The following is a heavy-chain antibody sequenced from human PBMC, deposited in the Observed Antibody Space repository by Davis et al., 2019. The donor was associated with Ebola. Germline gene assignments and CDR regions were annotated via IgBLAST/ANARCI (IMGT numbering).Heavy chain of an antibody. D-gene: IGHD6-19*01. Sequence: SLKTSCAASGLIFSYYWMSWVRQAPGKGLEWVGKIKQDGSDKYYLDSVKGRFTISRDNDRNLLYLQMNSLRVEDTAVYYCAKDSGWAMSPWGQGGLVTVSS. CDR1: GLIFSYYW. J-gene: IGHJ5*01. CDR2: IKQDGSDK. CDR3: AKDSGWAMSP. V-gene: IGHV3-7*01.